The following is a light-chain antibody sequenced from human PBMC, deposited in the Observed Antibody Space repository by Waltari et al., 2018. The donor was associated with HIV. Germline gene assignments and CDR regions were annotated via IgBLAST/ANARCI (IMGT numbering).Light chain of an antibody. Sequence: QSALIQPPSVSGTPGQTVIIDCSGTYSNCGRLYVHWYRHLPATTPPLLIYQHNPHPPGTTPTLPSYQHNQRPSPVSDRFTGSNSVSSASLVISGPRGDAEGDYFCAAWDATPNSHWIFGGGTSLTVL. CDR1: YSNCGRLY. CDR2: QHN. V-gene: IGLV1-47*01. J-gene: IGLJ2*01. CDR3: AAWDATPNSHWI.